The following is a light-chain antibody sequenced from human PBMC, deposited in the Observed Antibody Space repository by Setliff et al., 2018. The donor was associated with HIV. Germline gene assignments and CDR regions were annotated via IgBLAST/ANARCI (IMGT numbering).Light chain of an antibody. Sequence: QSALAQPASVSGSPGQSITISCTGISSDVVTYKLVSWYQQYPGKAPKLMIYEGSKRPSGVSNRFSGSKSGNTASLTISGLQAEDEADYYCSSYTGSSTPWVFGGGTKVTVL. CDR1: SSDVVTYKL. V-gene: IGLV2-14*02. CDR3: SSYTGSSTPWV. J-gene: IGLJ3*02. CDR2: EGS.